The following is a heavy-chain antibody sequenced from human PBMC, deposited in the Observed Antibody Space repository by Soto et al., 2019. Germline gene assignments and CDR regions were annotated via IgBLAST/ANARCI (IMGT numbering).Heavy chain of an antibody. Sequence: SETLSLTCTVSGGSISDYYWSWFRQAPGKGLDWIGYVYYSGSTNYNPSLQSRVAMSVDTSKNQFSLKLSSVTAADTAVYYCARQAIDWGQGTLVTVSS. J-gene: IGHJ4*02. V-gene: IGHV4-59*08. CDR3: ARQAID. CDR1: GGSISDYY. CDR2: VYYSGST.